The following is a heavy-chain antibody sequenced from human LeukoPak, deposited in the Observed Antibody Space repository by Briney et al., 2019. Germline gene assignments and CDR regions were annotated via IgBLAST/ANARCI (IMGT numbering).Heavy chain of an antibody. D-gene: IGHD6-19*01. CDR3: ARRPHSGWSDY. V-gene: IGHV4-39*01. J-gene: IGHJ4*02. Sequence: SETLSLTCTVSGDYISSSSYYSGWIRQPPGKGLEWIGGIYYSGSTYYNPSLKSRVTISVDTSKNQFSLKLSSWTAADTALYYCARRPHSGWSDYWGQGTLVTVSS. CDR1: GDYISSSSYY. CDR2: IYYSGST.